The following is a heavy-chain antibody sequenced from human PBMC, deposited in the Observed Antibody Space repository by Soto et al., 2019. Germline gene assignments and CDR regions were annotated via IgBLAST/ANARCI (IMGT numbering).Heavy chain of an antibody. CDR1: GYSFTSYW. D-gene: IGHD6-19*01. J-gene: IGHJ6*02. CDR3: ARHRAVAGMPDYYYDMDV. CDR2: IYPTNSDS. Sequence: RGESLKISCNGSGYSFTSYWIAWVRQMPGKGLEWMGIIYPTNSDSKYSPSFQGQVTISADKSISTAYLQWSSLKASDTAMYYCARHRAVAGMPDYYYDMDVWGQGTTVTVSS. V-gene: IGHV5-51*01.